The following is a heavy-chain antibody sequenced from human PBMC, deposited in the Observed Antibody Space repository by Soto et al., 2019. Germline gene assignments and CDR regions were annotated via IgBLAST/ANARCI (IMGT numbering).Heavy chain of an antibody. Sequence: SETLSLTCAVYGGSFSGYYWNWIRQPPGKGLEWIGEINHSGSTNYNPSLKSRITISVDTSKNQFSLKLSSVTAADTAVYYCARGSVVVVAADWPNNWFDPWGQGTLVTVSS. J-gene: IGHJ5*02. CDR1: GGSFSGYY. V-gene: IGHV4-34*01. CDR2: INHSGST. CDR3: ARGSVVVVAADWPNNWFDP. D-gene: IGHD2-15*01.